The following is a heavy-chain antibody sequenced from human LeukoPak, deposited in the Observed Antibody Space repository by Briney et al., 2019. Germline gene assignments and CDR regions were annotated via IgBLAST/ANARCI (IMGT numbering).Heavy chain of an antibody. CDR1: GFTFSSYA. CDR2: ISYDGSNK. D-gene: IGHD3-22*01. J-gene: IGHJ4*02. Sequence: GGSLRLSCAASGFTFSSYAMHWVRQAPGKGLEWVAVISYDGSNKYYADSVKGRFTISRDNSKNTLYLQMNSLRAEDTAVYYCASPKRGDYYDSSGPLELDYWGQGTLVTVSS. V-gene: IGHV3-30-3*01. CDR3: ASPKRGDYYDSSGPLELDY.